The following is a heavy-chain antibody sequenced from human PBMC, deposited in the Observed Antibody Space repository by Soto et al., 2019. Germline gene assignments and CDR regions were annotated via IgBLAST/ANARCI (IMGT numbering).Heavy chain of an antibody. CDR2: IYYSGST. J-gene: IGHJ4*02. D-gene: IGHD5-18*01. CDR1: GGSISSYY. Sequence: QVQLQESGPGLVKPSETLSLTCTVSGGSISSYYWSWIRQPPGKGLEWIGYIYYSGSTNYNPSLKSRVTISVDTSKNQFSLKLSSVTAADTAVYYCARGHSYGSYYFDSWGQGTLVTVSS. CDR3: ARGHSYGSYYFDS. V-gene: IGHV4-59*01.